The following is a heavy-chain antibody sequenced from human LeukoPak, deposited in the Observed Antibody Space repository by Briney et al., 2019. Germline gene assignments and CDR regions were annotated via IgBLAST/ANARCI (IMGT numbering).Heavy chain of an antibody. CDR1: GFTFSSYA. CDR3: AKDSSGNYSTELDY. Sequence: GGSLRLSCAASGFTFSSYAMSWVRQAPGKGLEWVSTISGRGGSTYYADSVKGRFTISRDNSKNTLYLQMNSLRAEDTAVYYCAKDSSGNYSTELDYWGQGTLVTVSS. J-gene: IGHJ4*02. V-gene: IGHV3-23*01. D-gene: IGHD1-26*01. CDR2: ISGRGGST.